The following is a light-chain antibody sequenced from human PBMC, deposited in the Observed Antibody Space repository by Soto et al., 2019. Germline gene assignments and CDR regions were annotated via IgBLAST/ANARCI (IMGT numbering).Light chain of an antibody. CDR2: GAS. Sequence: EVVMTQSPATLSVSPGERATLSCKASQSVSSTLAGYQQHPGQAPRLLIYGASTRAAGIRARFSGSGSGTAFTLTISRLQSEDFAVYYCQQYNAWPLTFGGGTKVEIK. J-gene: IGKJ4*01. CDR3: QQYNAWPLT. V-gene: IGKV3-15*01. CDR1: QSVSST.